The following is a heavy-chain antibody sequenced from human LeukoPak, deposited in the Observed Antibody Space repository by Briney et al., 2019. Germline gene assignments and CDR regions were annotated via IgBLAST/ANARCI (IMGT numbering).Heavy chain of an antibody. V-gene: IGHV4-34*01. Sequence: SETLSLTCAVYGGSFSGYYWSWIRQPPGKGLEWIGEINHSGSTNYNPSLKSRVTISVDTSKNQFSLKLSSVTAADTAVYYCARLPTGFPNWFHPWGQGTLVTVSS. CDR2: INHSGST. J-gene: IGHJ5*02. CDR1: GGSFSGYY. CDR3: ARLPTGFPNWFHP. D-gene: IGHD2-8*02.